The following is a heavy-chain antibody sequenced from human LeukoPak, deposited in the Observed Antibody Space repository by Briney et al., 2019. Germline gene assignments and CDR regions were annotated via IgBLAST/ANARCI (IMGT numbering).Heavy chain of an antibody. D-gene: IGHD2-2*02. V-gene: IGHV3-23*01. CDR1: GFIFSTYG. J-gene: IGHJ4*02. Sequence: GGSLLLSCAASGFIFSTYGMNWVRQVPGKGLEWVSGISGDGDITYYADSVKGRFTISRDNSKSTLYLEMNSLRAEDTAVYYCAKVVPVAILDVHFDHWGQGALVTDSS. CDR3: AKVVPVAILDVHFDH. CDR2: ISGDGDIT.